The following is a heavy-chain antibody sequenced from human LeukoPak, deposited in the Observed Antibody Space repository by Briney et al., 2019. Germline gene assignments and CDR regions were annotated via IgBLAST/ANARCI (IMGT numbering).Heavy chain of an antibody. Sequence: KSSETLSLTCTVSGGSISSYYWSWIRQHPGKGLEWIGYIHYSGSTYYNPSLRSRMIISVDTSKNQFSLQLSSVTAADTAVYYCARVVSDCGGARCYKGYLDYWGQGTLVTVSS. V-gene: IGHV4-59*06. CDR2: IHYSGST. J-gene: IGHJ4*02. CDR1: GGSISSYY. CDR3: ARVVSDCGGARCYKGYLDY. D-gene: IGHD2-2*02.